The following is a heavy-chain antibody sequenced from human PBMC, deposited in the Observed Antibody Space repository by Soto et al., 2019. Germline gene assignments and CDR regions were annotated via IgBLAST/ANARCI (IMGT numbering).Heavy chain of an antibody. CDR1: GYIVTAYW. CDR3: XGETSYYDRSGSFPFGY. J-gene: IGHJ4*02. Sequence: GGSLRLSCVASGYIVTAYWMSWVRQAPGKGLEWVANIKPDGSEKFYVDSVKGRFTISRDNAKNSLFLQMNSLRVEDTALYYCXGETSYYDRSGSFPFGYWGQGTQVTVSS. D-gene: IGHD3-22*01. V-gene: IGHV3-7*01. CDR2: IKPDGSEK.